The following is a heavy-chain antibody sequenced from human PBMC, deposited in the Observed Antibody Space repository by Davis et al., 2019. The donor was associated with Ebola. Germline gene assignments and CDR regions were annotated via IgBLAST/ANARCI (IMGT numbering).Heavy chain of an antibody. D-gene: IGHD3/OR15-3a*01. Sequence: PGGSLRLSCAASGFTFDDYAMNWVRQAPGKGLEWITYITKGSDAIHYADSVKGRFTVSRDNAKNSVFLQMSSLRDEDSAVYYCAGDRFFAFDFWSQGVHVSVSS. CDR1: GFTFDDYA. J-gene: IGHJ4*02. CDR2: ITKGSDAI. V-gene: IGHV3-48*02. CDR3: AGDRFFAFDF.